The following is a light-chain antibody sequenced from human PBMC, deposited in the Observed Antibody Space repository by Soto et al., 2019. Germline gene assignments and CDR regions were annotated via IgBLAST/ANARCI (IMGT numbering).Light chain of an antibody. J-gene: IGLJ1*01. V-gene: IGLV2-14*01. CDR3: SSYTSSNTYV. CDR2: DVS. CDR1: SSDVGGYNY. Sequence: QSVLTQPASVSGSPGQSITISCTGTSSDVGGYNYVSWYQQHPGKAPKLMIYDVSNRPSGVSNRFSGSKSGNTAFQTISGLQVEVEADYYCSSYTSSNTYVFGTGTKVPS.